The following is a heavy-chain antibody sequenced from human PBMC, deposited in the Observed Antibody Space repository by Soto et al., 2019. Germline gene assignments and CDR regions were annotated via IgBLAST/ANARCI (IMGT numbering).Heavy chain of an antibody. Sequence: ASVKVSCKASGYTFTSYAMHWVRQAPGQRLEWMGWINAGNGNTKYSQKFQGRVTITRDTSASTAYMELSSLRSEDTAVYYCARDIHDGSSWVPVDYWGQGTLVTVSS. D-gene: IGHD6-13*01. CDR1: GYTFTSYA. CDR2: INAGNGNT. CDR3: ARDIHDGSSWVPVDY. J-gene: IGHJ4*02. V-gene: IGHV1-3*01.